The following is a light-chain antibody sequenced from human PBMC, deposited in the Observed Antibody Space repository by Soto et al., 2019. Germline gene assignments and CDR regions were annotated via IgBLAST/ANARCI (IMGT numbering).Light chain of an antibody. CDR3: QQRSQWPPT. V-gene: IGKV3-11*01. J-gene: IGKJ4*01. Sequence: EIVLTQSPATLSLSPGQGASLSCRASQSVGSDLAWFQQKSGQAPRLLIYDVSNRAPGIPARFCGSGSGTDFTLTISSLEPEDFALYYCQQRSQWPPTFGGGTKVEIK. CDR2: DVS. CDR1: QSVGSD.